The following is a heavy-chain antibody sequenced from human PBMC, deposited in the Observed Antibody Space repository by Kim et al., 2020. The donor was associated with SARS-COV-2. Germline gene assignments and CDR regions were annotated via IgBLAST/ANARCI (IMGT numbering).Heavy chain of an antibody. D-gene: IGHD2-8*02. V-gene: IGHV3-21*06. Sequence: VKGRFTISRDKAKNSLYLQMNSLRDEDTAVYYCARANDITLVLYAPFFDFWGQGTLVPVSS. J-gene: IGHJ4*02. CDR3: ARANDITLVLYAPFFDF.